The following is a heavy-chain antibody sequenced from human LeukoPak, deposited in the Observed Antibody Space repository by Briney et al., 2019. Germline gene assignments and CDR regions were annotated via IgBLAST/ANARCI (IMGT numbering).Heavy chain of an antibody. J-gene: IGHJ5*02. CDR1: GGSISSYY. V-gene: IGHV4-4*09. D-gene: IGHD3-22*01. Sequence: SETLSLTCTVSGGSISSYYWSWVRQPPGKGLEWIGYIYTSGTTKYNPSLKSRVTIPLGMSKNQFSLKLSSVTAADTAVYYCASGSGYYYEDGDWFDPWGQGTLVTVSS. CDR2: IYTSGTT. CDR3: ASGSGYYYEDGDWFDP.